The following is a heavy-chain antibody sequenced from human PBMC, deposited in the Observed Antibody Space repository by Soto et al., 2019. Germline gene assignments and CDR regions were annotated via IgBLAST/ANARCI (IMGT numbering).Heavy chain of an antibody. V-gene: IGHV3-30*04. Sequence: GGSLRLSCAAFGFTFSSYSMHWVRQAPGMGLEWVAVISYDGRNEYYADSEKGRFTISRDNSKNTLYLQVNSLTPEDTAVYYCARVYSSLDYGIDYWGQGTLVTVSS. CDR2: ISYDGRNE. CDR1: GFTFSSYS. D-gene: IGHD6-6*01. J-gene: IGHJ4*02. CDR3: ARVYSSLDYGIDY.